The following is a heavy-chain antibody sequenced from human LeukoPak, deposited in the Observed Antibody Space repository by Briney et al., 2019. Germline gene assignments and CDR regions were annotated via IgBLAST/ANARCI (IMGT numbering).Heavy chain of an antibody. V-gene: IGHV3-7*01. J-gene: IGHJ4*02. Sequence: GGSLRLSCAASGFTFSSYWMSWVRQAPEKGLEWVANIKQDGSEKYYVDSVKGRFTISRDNAKNSLYLQMNSLRAEDTAVYYCARELRDGFNYFDYWGQGTLVTVSS. CDR2: IKQDGSEK. D-gene: IGHD5-24*01. CDR3: ARELRDGFNYFDY. CDR1: GFTFSSYW.